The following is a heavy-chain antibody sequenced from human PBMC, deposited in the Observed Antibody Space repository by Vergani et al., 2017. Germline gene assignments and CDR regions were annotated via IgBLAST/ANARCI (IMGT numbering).Heavy chain of an antibody. CDR1: GGSFTRYH. V-gene: IGHV4-34*01. CDR3: ARVNTETNGHLYYYYYMDV. J-gene: IGHJ6*03. D-gene: IGHD4-11*01. CDR2: IDHTGRP. Sequence: QVQLQQWGGGLLKPSETLSLTCVVNGGSFTRYHWTWIRQSPGEGLEWVGDIDHTGRPDDNPSLKSRLTMSVDKSRNQLSLTLNSVTATDTAIYFCARVNTETNGHLYYYYYMDVWGQGTAVTVS.